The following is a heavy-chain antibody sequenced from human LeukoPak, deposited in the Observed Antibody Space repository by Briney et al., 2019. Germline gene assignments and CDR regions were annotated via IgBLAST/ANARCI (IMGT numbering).Heavy chain of an antibody. D-gene: IGHD4-17*01. J-gene: IGHJ4*02. CDR3: ARDAEGYGDYVNYFDY. Sequence: SETLSLTCTVSGGSISSSSYYWGWIRQPPGKGLEWIGSIYYSGSTYYNPSLKSRVTISVDTSKNQFSLKLSSVTAADTAVYYCARDAEGYGDYVNYFDYWGQGTLVTVSS. CDR1: GGSISSSSYY. V-gene: IGHV4-39*07. CDR2: IYYSGST.